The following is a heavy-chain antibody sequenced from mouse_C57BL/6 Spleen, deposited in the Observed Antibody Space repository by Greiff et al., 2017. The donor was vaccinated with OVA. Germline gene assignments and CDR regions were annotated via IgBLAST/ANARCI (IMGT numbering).Heavy chain of an antibody. D-gene: IGHD1-1*01. Sequence: VQLQQSGAELVRPGASVKLSCKASGYTFTDYYINWVKQRPGQGLEWIARIYPGSGNTYYNEKFKGKATLTAEKSSSTAYMQLSSLTSEDSAVYFCARTGFIATVVFDYWGQGTTLTVSS. J-gene: IGHJ2*01. CDR3: ARTGFIATVVFDY. CDR2: IYPGSGNT. CDR1: GYTFTDYY. V-gene: IGHV1-76*01.